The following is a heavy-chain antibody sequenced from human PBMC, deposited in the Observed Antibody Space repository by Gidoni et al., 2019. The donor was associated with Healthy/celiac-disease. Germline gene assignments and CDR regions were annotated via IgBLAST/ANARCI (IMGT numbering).Heavy chain of an antibody. D-gene: IGHD6-6*01. CDR2: ISSSSSYI. CDR3: ARDHCEYSSSSGMDY. Sequence: EVQLVESGGGLVKPGGSLRLSCAASGFTFSIYSMNWVRQAPGKGLEWVSSISSSSSYIYYADSVKGRFTISRDNAKNSLYLQMNSLRAEDTAVYYCARDHCEYSSSSGMDYWGQGTLVTVSS. V-gene: IGHV3-21*01. CDR1: GFTFSIYS. J-gene: IGHJ4*02.